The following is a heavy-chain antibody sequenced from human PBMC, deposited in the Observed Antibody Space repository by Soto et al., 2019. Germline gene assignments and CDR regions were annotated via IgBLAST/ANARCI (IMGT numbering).Heavy chain of an antibody. D-gene: IGHD5-18*01. Sequence: LSLTCTVSRGSISSYYWSWIRQPPGKGLEWIGYIYYSGSTNYNPSLKSRVTISVDTSKNQFSLKLSSVTAADTAVYYCARALGGYSYGYVVFDYWGQGTLVTVSS. CDR2: IYYSGST. J-gene: IGHJ4*02. CDR3: ARALGGYSYGYVVFDY. CDR1: RGSISSYY. V-gene: IGHV4-59*01.